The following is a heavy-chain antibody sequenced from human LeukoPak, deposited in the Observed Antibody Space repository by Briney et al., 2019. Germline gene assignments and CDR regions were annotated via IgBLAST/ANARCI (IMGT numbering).Heavy chain of an antibody. J-gene: IGHJ4*02. D-gene: IGHD4-17*01. CDR3: ARDGSYKRMTTFDY. V-gene: IGHV1-18*01. CDR2: ISAYNGNT. CDR1: GYTFTSYG. Sequence: ASVKVSCKASGYTFTSYGISWVRQAPGQGLEWMGWISAYNGNTNYAQKLQGRVTMTRDTSTSTVYMELSSLRSEDTAVYYCARDGSYKRMTTFDYWGQGTLVTVSS.